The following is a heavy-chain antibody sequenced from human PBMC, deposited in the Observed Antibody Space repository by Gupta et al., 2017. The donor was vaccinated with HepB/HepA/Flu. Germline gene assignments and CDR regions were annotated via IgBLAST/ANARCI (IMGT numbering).Heavy chain of an antibody. D-gene: IGHD3-9*01. CDR3: ARDPRYFRVRRAGYFDL. Sequence: EVQLVESGGGLVKPGGSLRLSCAASGFTFSSYSMNWVRQAPGKGLEWVSSISSSSSYIYYADSVKGRFTISRDNAKNSLYLQMNSLRAEDTAVYYCARDPRYFRVRRAGYFDLWGRGTLVTVSS. V-gene: IGHV3-21*01. CDR2: ISSSSSYI. CDR1: GFTFSSYS. J-gene: IGHJ2*01.